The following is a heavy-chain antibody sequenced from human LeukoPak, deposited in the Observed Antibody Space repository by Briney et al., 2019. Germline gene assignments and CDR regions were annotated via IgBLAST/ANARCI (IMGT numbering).Heavy chain of an antibody. D-gene: IGHD6-13*01. V-gene: IGHV3-73*01. J-gene: IGHJ6*04. CDR1: GFTFSGSA. CDR3: TRLWVAAAGTMDV. CDR2: IRSKANSYAT. Sequence: GGSLRLSCAASGFTFSGSAMHWVRQASGKGLEWVGRIRSKANSYATAYAASVKGRFTISRDDSKNTAYLQMNSLKTEDTAAYYCTRLWVAAAGTMDVWGKGTTVTVSS.